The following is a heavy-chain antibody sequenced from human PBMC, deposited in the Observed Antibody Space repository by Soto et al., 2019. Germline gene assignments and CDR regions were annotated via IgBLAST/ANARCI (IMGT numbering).Heavy chain of an antibody. CDR2: MSPNSGNT. D-gene: IGHD7-27*01. V-gene: IGHV1-8*01. J-gene: IGHJ5*01. CDR1: GYTFTSYD. Sequence: QVQLVQSGAEVKKPGASVKVSCKPSGYTFTSYDINWVRQAPGQGLEWMGWMSPNSGNTGYAQKFQGRVTMTRSTSISTAYMELSSLRSDDTAVYYCARGPPNWGFDSWGQGTLVIVSS. CDR3: ARGPPNWGFDS.